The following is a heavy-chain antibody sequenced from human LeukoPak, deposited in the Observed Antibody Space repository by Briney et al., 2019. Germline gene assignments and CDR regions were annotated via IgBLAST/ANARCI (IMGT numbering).Heavy chain of an antibody. D-gene: IGHD6-13*01. J-gene: IGHJ6*03. CDR2: IYYSGST. CDR3: ARTTEAHSWRTRYYDYYMDV. CDR1: SDSISTYC. Sequence: PSETLSLTCTVSSDSISTYCWSWIRQPPGKGLEWIGYIYYSGSTNYNPSLKSRVTISVDTSKNQFSLKLSSVTAADTAVYYCARTTEAHSWRTRYYDYYMDVWGKGTTVTVSS. V-gene: IGHV4-59*01.